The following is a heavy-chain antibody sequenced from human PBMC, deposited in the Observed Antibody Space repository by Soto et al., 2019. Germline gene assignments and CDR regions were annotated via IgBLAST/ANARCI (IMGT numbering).Heavy chain of an antibody. CDR1: GYTFTSYY. CDR2: INPSGGST. V-gene: IGHV1-46*01. Sequence: ASVKVSCEASGYTFTSYYMHWVRQAPGQGLEWMGIINPSGGSTSYAQKFQGRVTMTRDTSTSTVYMELGSLRSEDTAVYYCASPAADFWSGYSEYYYYYGMDVWGQGTTVTVS. J-gene: IGHJ6*02. D-gene: IGHD3-3*01. CDR3: ASPAADFWSGYSEYYYYYGMDV.